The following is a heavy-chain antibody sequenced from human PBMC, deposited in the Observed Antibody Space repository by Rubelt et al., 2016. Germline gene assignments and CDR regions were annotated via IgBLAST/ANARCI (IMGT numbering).Heavy chain of an antibody. CDR3: ATHSGIRSQNWFDP. CDR1: GGSIGSTTYY. V-gene: IGHV4-39*02. CDR2: IYYSGNT. J-gene: IGHJ5*02. Sequence: QLQLQESGPGLVKPSETLSLICTVSGGSIGSTTYYWGWIRQPPGKGLEWIGTIYYSGNTYYHPSLKLRVTMSVGTSKSHVALKLGSVTAAETAIYYCATHSGIRSQNWFDPWGQGTLVTVSS.